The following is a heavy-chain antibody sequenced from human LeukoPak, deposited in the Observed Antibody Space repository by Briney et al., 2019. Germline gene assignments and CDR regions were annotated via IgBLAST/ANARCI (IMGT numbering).Heavy chain of an antibody. CDR2: INPSGGNT. V-gene: IGHV1-46*01. J-gene: IGHJ4*02. D-gene: IGHD3-22*01. CDR1: GYTFTSYY. Sequence: ASVKVSCKASGYTFTSYYIHWVRQAPGRGLEWMGVINPSGGNTSYAQKFQGRVTMTRNMSTSTVYMELSSLRSEDTAVYYCAKDMGYDSSGYYYGDFDYWGQGTLVTVSS. CDR3: AKDMGYDSSGYYYGDFDY.